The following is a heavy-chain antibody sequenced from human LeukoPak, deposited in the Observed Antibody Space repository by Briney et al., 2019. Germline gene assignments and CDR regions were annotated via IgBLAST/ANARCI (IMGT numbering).Heavy chain of an antibody. CDR1: GGSISSGGYY. D-gene: IGHD2-2*01. CDR3: ARALAAAFDY. V-gene: IGHV4-31*03. J-gene: IGHJ4*02. CDR2: IYYSGRT. Sequence: SETLSLTCTVSGGSISSGGYYWSWLRHHPGKGLEWIGYIYYSGRTYYNPSLKSRVTISVDTSKNQFSLKLSSVTAADTAVYYCARALAAAFDYWGQGTLVTVSS.